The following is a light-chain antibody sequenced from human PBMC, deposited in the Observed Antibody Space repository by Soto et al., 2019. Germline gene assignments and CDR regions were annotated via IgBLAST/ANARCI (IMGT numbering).Light chain of an antibody. CDR3: QQRSNWPPYT. V-gene: IGKV3-11*01. J-gene: IGKJ2*01. CDR1: QSVSSS. CDR2: DAS. Sequence: EIVLTQSPAPLSLSPGETATLSCRASQSVSSSLAWYQQKPGQAPRLLIYDASNRATGIPARFSGSGSGTDFTLTISSLEPEDFAVYYCQQRSNWPPYTFGQGTKLEIK.